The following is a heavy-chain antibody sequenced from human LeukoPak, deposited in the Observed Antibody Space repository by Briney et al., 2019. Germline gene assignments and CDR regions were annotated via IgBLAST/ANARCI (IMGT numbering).Heavy chain of an antibody. V-gene: IGHV4-31*03. Sequence: SETLSLTCTVSGGSISSGGFYWSWIRQHPGKGLEWIGYISYSGTTYYNPSLKSRVTISVDTSKNQFSLMLSSVTAADTAVYYCANYGSGTYRFDPWGQGTLVTVSS. D-gene: IGHD3-10*01. CDR3: ANYGSGTYRFDP. CDR1: GGSISSGGFY. J-gene: IGHJ5*02. CDR2: ISYSGTT.